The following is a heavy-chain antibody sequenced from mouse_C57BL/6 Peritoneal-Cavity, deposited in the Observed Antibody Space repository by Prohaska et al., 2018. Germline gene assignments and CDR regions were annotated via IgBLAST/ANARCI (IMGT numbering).Heavy chain of an antibody. V-gene: IGHV7-3*01. CDR3: ARGGDYRFDY. CDR1: GFTFTDYY. J-gene: IGHJ2*01. CDR2: IRNKANGYTT. D-gene: IGHD2-4*01. Sequence: EVKLVESGGGLVQPGGSLSLSCAASGFTFTDYYMSWVRQPPGKALEWLGFIRNKANGYTTEYSASVKGRFTISRDNSQSILYLQMNALRAEDSATYYCARGGDYRFDYWGQGTTLTVAS.